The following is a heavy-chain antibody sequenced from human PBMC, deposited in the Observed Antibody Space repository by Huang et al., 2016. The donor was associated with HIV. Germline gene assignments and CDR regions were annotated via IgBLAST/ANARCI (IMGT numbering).Heavy chain of an antibody. CDR1: GGTFTGYF. J-gene: IGHJ3*02. CDR2: IKHSGTT. CDR3: VRCPGYYFEPSRYFDAFDI. D-gene: IGHD3-22*01. V-gene: IGHV4-34*02. Sequence: VQLQQWGASLLKPSETLSLTCAVSGGTFTGYFWGWVRQAPGQGLEWIAEIKHSGTTSDNPSLKSRVSMSVDVSNNQFSLSLKSVTAADTAVYFCVRCPGYYFEPSRYFDAFDIWGPGTMVTVS.